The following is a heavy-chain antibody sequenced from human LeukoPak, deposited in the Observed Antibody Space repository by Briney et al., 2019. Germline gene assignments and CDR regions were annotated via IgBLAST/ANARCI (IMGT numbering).Heavy chain of an antibody. J-gene: IGHJ4*02. Sequence: ASVKVSCKASGYTFTSYYMHWVRQAPGQGLEWMGIINPSGGSTSYAQKFQGRVTMTRDTSTSTVYMELSSLRSEDTAVYYCARAQLLRYFDWLFEHNGFDYWGQGTLVTVSS. CDR1: GYTFTSYY. V-gene: IGHV1-46*01. CDR3: ARAQLLRYFDWLFEHNGFDY. CDR2: INPSGGST. D-gene: IGHD3-9*01.